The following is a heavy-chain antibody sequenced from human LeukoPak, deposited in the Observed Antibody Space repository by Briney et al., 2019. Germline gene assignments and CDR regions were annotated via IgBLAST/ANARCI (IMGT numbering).Heavy chain of an antibody. J-gene: IGHJ4*02. CDR3: ARWCTSQRPLYFDY. CDR2: VHCSGGT. Sequence: SETLSLTCSVSGGSISSCGYYWGWIRQSPGRGLEWIGSVHCSGGTYYSPSLKSRVTISVDTSKKHLYVKLGSVTAADTAVYYCARWCTSQRPLYFDYWGQGTLVTVSS. V-gene: IGHV4-39*02. CDR1: GGSISSCGYY. D-gene: IGHD4/OR15-4a*01.